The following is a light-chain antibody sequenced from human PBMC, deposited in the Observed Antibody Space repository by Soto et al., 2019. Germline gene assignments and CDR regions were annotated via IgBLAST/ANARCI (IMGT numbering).Light chain of an antibody. Sequence: DLQITQSPSPPSASVGDSVTITCRASQSISMWLAWYQQKPGKAPYLLIYDASNLESGVPSRFSGSGSGTEFTLTISSLQPDDFATYYCQHYNSYSEAFGQGTKVDIK. CDR1: QSISMW. CDR3: QHYNSYSEA. CDR2: DAS. J-gene: IGKJ1*01. V-gene: IGKV1-5*01.